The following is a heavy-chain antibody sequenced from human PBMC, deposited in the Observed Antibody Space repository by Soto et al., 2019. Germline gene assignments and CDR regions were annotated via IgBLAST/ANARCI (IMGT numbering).Heavy chain of an antibody. V-gene: IGHV4-39*01. J-gene: IGHJ5*02. CDR1: GGSIISIRYS. CDR3: VRYNT. D-gene: IGHD1-1*01. CDR2: IYNTGRT. Sequence: SETLSLTCTVSGGSIISIRYSWGWIRQPPGKGLECIGSIYNTGRTSYNPSLKSRVTISVDISRNQFSLKLTSVTAADTAIYHCVRYNTWGQGILVXVSS.